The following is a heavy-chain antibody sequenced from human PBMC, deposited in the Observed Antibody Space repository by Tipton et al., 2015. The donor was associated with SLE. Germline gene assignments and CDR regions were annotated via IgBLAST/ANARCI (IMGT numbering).Heavy chain of an antibody. CDR1: GFTFSSYG. CDR2: ISSSSSYI. V-gene: IGHV3-21*03. J-gene: IGHJ3*02. Sequence: SLRLSCAASGFTFSSYGMHWVRQAPGKGLEWVSSISSSSSYIYYADSVKGRFTISRDNAKNSLYLQMNSLRAEDTAVYYCARPYYYDSSGYEYDAFDIWGQGTMVTVSS. D-gene: IGHD3-22*01. CDR3: ARPYYYDSSGYEYDAFDI.